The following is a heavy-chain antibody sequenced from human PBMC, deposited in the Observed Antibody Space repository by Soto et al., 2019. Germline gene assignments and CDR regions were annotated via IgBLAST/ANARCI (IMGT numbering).Heavy chain of an antibody. CDR3: ARGTTVKTAYYYYYYYMDV. V-gene: IGHV1-69*02. J-gene: IGHJ6*03. Sequence: SVKVSCKASGGTFSSYTISWVRQAPGQRLEWMGRIIPILGIANYAQKFQGRVTITADKSTSTAYMELSSLRSEDTAVYYCARGTTVKTAYYYYYYYMDVWGKGTTVTVSS. D-gene: IGHD4-4*01. CDR2: IIPILGIA. CDR1: GGTFSSYT.